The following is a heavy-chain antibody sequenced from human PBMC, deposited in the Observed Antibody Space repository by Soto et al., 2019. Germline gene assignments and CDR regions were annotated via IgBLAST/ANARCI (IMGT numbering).Heavy chain of an antibody. CDR1: GGSISSSSYY. D-gene: IGHD3-9*01. Sequence: PSETLSLTCTVSGGSISSSSYYWGWIRQPPGKGLEWIGSIYYSGSTYYNPSLKSRVTISVDTSKNQFSLKLSSVTAADTAVYYCARNLRYYDILTGYYSYYYYGMDVWGQGTTVTVSS. J-gene: IGHJ6*02. CDR3: ARNLRYYDILTGYYSYYYYGMDV. V-gene: IGHV4-39*01. CDR2: IYYSGST.